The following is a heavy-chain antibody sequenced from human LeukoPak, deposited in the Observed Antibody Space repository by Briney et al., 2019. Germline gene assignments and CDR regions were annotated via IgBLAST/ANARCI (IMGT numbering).Heavy chain of an antibody. CDR1: GFTFSSYG. V-gene: IGHV3-23*01. CDR3: ARGIWFGQLPRPYYFDY. D-gene: IGHD3-10*01. CDR2: ISGSGGST. J-gene: IGHJ4*02. Sequence: GGTLRLSCAASGFTFSSYGMSWVRQAPGKGLEWVSAISGSGGSTYYADSVKVRFNISRDNSKSTVYLQMNSLRAEDTAVYFCARGIWFGQLPRPYYFDYWGQGTLVSVSS.